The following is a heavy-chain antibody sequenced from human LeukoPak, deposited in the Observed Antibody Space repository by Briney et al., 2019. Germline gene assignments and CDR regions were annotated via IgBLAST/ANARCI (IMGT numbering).Heavy chain of an antibody. CDR3: ARGYGTGYYYVPYDF. CDR2: IYYSGST. D-gene: IGHD3-22*01. CDR1: GGSISSSTYY. V-gene: IGHV4-39*07. Sequence: PSETLSLTCTVSGGSISSSTYYWAWIRQPPGKGLEWIGSIYYSGSTYYNPSLKSRVSISVDTSKNQFSLKLSSVTAADTAVYYCARGYGTGYYYVPYDFWGQGTLVSVSS. J-gene: IGHJ4*02.